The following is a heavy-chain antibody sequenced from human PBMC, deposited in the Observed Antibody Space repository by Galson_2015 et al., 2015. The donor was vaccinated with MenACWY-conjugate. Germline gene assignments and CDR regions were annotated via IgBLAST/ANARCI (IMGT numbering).Heavy chain of an antibody. CDR2: IKSKTDGGTK. CDR3: TTDARITIFGVVILYFDL. Sequence: SLRLSCAASGFTFSNAWMNWVRQAPGKGLEWVGRIKSKTDGGTKDYAAPVKGRFTISRDDSKNTLYLQMNSLKTEDTAVYYFTTDARITIFGVVILYFDLWGRGTLVTVSS. V-gene: IGHV3-15*07. J-gene: IGHJ2*01. D-gene: IGHD3-3*01. CDR1: GFTFSNAW.